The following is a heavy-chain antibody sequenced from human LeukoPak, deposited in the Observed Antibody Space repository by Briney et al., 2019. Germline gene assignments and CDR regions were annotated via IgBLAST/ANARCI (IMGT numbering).Heavy chain of an antibody. CDR2: IYTSGST. Sequence: SETLSLTCTVSGGSISSYYWSWIRQPAGKGLEWIGRIYTSGSTNYNPSLKSRATMSVDTSKNQFSLKLSSVTAADTAVYYCARGALYSGSYYVGYWGQGTLVTVSS. V-gene: IGHV4-4*07. J-gene: IGHJ4*02. CDR1: GGSISSYY. D-gene: IGHD1-26*01. CDR3: ARGALYSGSYYVGY.